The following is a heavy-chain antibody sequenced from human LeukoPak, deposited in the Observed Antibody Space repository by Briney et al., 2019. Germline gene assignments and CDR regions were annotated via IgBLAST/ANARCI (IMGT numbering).Heavy chain of an antibody. Sequence: SETLSLTCTVSGYSISSGYYWGWIRQPPGKGLEWIGRMYPSGSTDYKPSLMSRVTLSVDTSKNQISLKLSSVTAADTAVYYCARADPSNDAFDIWGQGTMVIVSS. CDR2: MYPSGST. CDR1: GYSISSGYY. V-gene: IGHV4-38-2*02. J-gene: IGHJ3*02. D-gene: IGHD6-6*01. CDR3: ARADPSNDAFDI.